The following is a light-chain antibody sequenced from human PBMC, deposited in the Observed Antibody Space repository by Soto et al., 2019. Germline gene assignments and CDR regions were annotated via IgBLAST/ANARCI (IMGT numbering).Light chain of an antibody. CDR3: QQYGSYSRT. Sequence: DIQMTQSPSTLPASVGDRVTITCRASQSISSWLAWYQQKPGKAPKLLLYKASSLESGVPSRFSGSGSGTEFTLTISSLQPEAFATYYCQQYGSYSRTFGQGTKVEIK. V-gene: IGKV1-5*03. J-gene: IGKJ1*01. CDR1: QSISSW. CDR2: KAS.